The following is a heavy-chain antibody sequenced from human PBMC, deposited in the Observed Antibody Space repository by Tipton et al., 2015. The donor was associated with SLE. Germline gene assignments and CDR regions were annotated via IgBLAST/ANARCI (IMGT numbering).Heavy chain of an antibody. J-gene: IGHJ3*02. V-gene: IGHV4-39*07. D-gene: IGHD2-15*01. Sequence: TLSLTCTVSGGSISSSSYYWGWIRQPPGKGLEWIGSIYYSGSTYYNPSLKSRVTISVDTSKNQFSLKLSSVTAADTAVYYCARDIVVLVATTLGTDPLGAFDIWGQGTMFTVSS. CDR1: GGSISSSSYY. CDR2: IYYSGST. CDR3: ARDIVVLVATTLGTDPLGAFDI.